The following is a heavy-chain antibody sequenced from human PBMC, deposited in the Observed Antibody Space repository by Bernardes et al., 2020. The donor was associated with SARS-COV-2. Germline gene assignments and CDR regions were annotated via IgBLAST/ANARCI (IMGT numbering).Heavy chain of an antibody. CDR3: ARHSAFYISASRGWAGNFLDS. J-gene: IGHJ4*02. V-gene: IGHV3-72*01. CDR2: SRGKGDSYTT. D-gene: IGHD6-19*01. CDR1: GFTFSDHY. Sequence: GGSLRLSCAASGFTFSDHYMDWVRQAPGKGLEWVGRSRGKGDSYTTEYAASVKGRFTISRDDSKNSVYLQMNSLKIEDTAVYYCARHSAFYISASRGWAGNFLDSWGQGTLVTVSS.